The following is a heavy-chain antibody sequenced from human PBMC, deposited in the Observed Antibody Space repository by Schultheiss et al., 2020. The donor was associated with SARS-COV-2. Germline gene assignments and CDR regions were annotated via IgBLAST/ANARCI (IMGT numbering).Heavy chain of an antibody. V-gene: IGHV3-9*01. J-gene: IGHJ6*02. CDR2: ISWNSGSI. CDR3: AREGIAAGAGMDV. CDR1: GFTFDDYA. D-gene: IGHD6-13*01. Sequence: GGSLRLSCAASGFTFDDYAMHWVRQAPGKGLEWVSGISWNSGSIGYADSVKGRFTISRDNAKNSLYLQMNSLRAEDTALYYCAREGIAAGAGMDVWGQGTTVTVSS.